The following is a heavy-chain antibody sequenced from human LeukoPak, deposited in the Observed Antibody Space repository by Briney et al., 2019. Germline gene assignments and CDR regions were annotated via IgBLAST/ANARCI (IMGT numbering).Heavy chain of an antibody. V-gene: IGHV3-23*01. D-gene: IGHD5-18*01. CDR3: AKDRYSYGSIDY. CDR2: ISPGGGTT. J-gene: IGHJ4*02. CDR1: GFPFTIHG. Sequence: GGSLRLSCAGSGFPFTIHGMNWVRQAPGKGLEWVSGISPGGGTTYYADSVKGRFTISRDNSKNTLYLQMNSLRAEDTAVYYCAKDRYSYGSIDYWGQGTLVTVSS.